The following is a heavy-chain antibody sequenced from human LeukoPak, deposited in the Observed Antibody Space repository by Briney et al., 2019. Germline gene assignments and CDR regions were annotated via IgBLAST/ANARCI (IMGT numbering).Heavy chain of an antibody. CDR2: INPNSGGT. D-gene: IGHD3-3*01. V-gene: IGHV1-2*02. Sequence: ASVKVSCKASGYTLTGYCMHWVRQAPGQGLEWMGWINPNSGGTNCAQKFQGRVTMTRDTSISTAYMELSRLRSDDTAVYYCARVYTIFGVVIPNFDYWGQGTLVTVSS. CDR1: GYTLTGYC. CDR3: ARVYTIFGVVIPNFDY. J-gene: IGHJ4*02.